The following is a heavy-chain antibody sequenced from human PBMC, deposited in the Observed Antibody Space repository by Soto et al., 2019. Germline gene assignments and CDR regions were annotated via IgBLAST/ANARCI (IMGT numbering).Heavy chain of an antibody. V-gene: IGHV1-69*02. CDR1: GGTFSSYT. CDR2: IIPILGIA. J-gene: IGHJ4*02. D-gene: IGHD3-9*01. CDR3: ARAPYYDILTGSAPFDY. Sequence: SVKVSCKASGGTFSSYTISWVRQAPGQGLEWMGRIIPILGIANYAQKFQGRVTITADKSTSTAYMELSSLRSEDTAVYYCARAPYYDILTGSAPFDYWGQGTLVTVSS.